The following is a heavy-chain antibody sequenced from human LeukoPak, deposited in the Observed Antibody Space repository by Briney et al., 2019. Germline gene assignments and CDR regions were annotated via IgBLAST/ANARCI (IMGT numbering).Heavy chain of an antibody. V-gene: IGHV3-23*01. CDR2: ISGSGSDGST. CDR3: AKAGDYSYFDY. D-gene: IGHD4-11*01. Sequence: PGGSLKLSCQPSGSTFTYYAMNGFRQPPGKGLDWVSAISGSGSDGSTYYADSVKGRFTISRDNSKTTLYLQMNSLRAEDTAVYYCAKAGDYSYFDYWGQGTLVTVSS. J-gene: IGHJ4*02. CDR1: GSTFTYYA.